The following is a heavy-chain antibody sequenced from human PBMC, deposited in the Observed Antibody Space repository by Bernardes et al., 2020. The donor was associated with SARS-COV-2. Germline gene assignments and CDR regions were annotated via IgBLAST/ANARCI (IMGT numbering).Heavy chain of an antibody. D-gene: IGHD4-17*01. CDR2: ISSDGSEK. J-gene: IGHJ4*02. Sequence: GGSLRLSCAASAFTFSDYGMHWVRQAPGKGLEWVAFISSDGSEKYYADSVKGRFFISRDNSENTLYLQMNTLRPDDTGIFYCARGFWVDDYGAYGVAFDLWGQGTPVSVSS. CDR1: AFTFSDYG. V-gene: IGHV3-30*03. CDR3: ARGFWVDDYGAYGVAFDL.